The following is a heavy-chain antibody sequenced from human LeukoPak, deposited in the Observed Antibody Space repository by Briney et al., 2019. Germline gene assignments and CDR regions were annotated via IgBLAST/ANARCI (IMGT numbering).Heavy chain of an antibody. D-gene: IGHD6-19*01. Sequence: GGSLRLSCAASGFTFCNYLMHWVRQAPGKGLMWVSRVHIDGSSTTYADSVKGRFTISRDDAKNTLYLQMNSLRAEDTAVYYCARAPSGWHATDVWGQGTTVTVSS. CDR2: VHIDGSST. V-gene: IGHV3-74*01. CDR1: GFTFCNYL. J-gene: IGHJ6*02. CDR3: ARAPSGWHATDV.